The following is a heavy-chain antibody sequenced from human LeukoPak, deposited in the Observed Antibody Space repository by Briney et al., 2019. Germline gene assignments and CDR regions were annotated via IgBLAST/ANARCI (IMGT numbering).Heavy chain of an antibody. CDR1: GYTFTSYD. CDR2: MNPNSGNT. D-gene: IGHD6-19*01. Sequence: GASVKVSCKASGYTFTSYDINWVRQATGQWLEWMGWMNPNSGNTGYAQKFQGRVTMTRNTSISTAYMELSSPRSEDTAVYYCARGPRRIAVAGSPELGFDPWGQGTLVTVSS. CDR3: ARGPRRIAVAGSPELGFDP. V-gene: IGHV1-8*01. J-gene: IGHJ5*02.